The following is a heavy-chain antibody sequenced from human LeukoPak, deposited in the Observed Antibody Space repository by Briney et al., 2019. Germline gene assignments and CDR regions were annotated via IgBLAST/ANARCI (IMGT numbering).Heavy chain of an antibody. D-gene: IGHD6-13*01. CDR3: ATPGIAAAGPYYYYYYMDV. Sequence: ASVKVSCKASGYTFTSYDINWVRQATGQGLEWMGWMNPNSGNTGNAQKFQGRVTIIRNTSISTAYMELSSLRSEDTAVYYCATPGIAAAGPYYYYYYMDVWGKGTTVTVSS. J-gene: IGHJ6*03. CDR2: MNPNSGNT. CDR1: GYTFTSYD. V-gene: IGHV1-8*03.